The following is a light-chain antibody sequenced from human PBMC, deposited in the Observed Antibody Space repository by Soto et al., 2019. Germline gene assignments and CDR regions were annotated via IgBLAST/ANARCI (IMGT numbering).Light chain of an antibody. CDR3: QQYSNWPRT. V-gene: IGKV3-15*01. CDR1: QTVSNSY. CDR2: GAS. Sequence: DIVLTQSPATLSVSPGERATLSSRASQTVSNSYLAWYQQKPGQAPRLLIYGASTRAAGIPPRFSGGGSGTEFTLTISSLQSEDFAVYYCQQYSNWPRTFGRGTKVEI. J-gene: IGKJ1*01.